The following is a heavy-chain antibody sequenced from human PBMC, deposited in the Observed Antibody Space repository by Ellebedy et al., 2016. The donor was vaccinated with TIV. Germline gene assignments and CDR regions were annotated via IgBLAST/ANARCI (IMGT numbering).Heavy chain of an antibody. CDR2: ISWNSGSI. CDR1: GFTFRNYW. CDR3: AKDSGLLWFGELGY. D-gene: IGHD3-10*01. J-gene: IGHJ4*02. V-gene: IGHV3-9*01. Sequence: SLKISXAASGFTFRNYWMSWVRQAPGKGLEWVSGISWNSGSIGYADSVKGRFTISRDNAKNSLYLQMNSLRAEDTALYYCAKDSGLLWFGELGYWGQGTLVTVSS.